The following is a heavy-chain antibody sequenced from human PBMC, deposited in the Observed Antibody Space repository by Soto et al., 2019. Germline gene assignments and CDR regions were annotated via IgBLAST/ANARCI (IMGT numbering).Heavy chain of an antibody. V-gene: IGHV1-8*01. Sequence: GAPVKVSRQASVYTFTPHEINWGRHATGQGLEWMGWMNPNSGNTGYAQKFQGRVTMTRNTSISAAYMELSSLRSEDTAVYYCARHKEYSSFGSWFDPWGQGTLVTVSS. J-gene: IGHJ5*02. D-gene: IGHD6-6*01. CDR2: MNPNSGNT. CDR1: VYTFTPHE. CDR3: ARHKEYSSFGSWFDP.